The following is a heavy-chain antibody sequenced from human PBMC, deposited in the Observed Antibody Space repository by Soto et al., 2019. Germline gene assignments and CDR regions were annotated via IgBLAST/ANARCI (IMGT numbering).Heavy chain of an antibody. D-gene: IGHD2-15*01. Sequence: PGGSLRLSCAASGFTFSSYGMHWVRQAPGKGLEWVAVISYDGSNKYYADSVKGRFTISRDNSKNTLYLQMNSLRAEDTAVYYWAKDQEVVVVVAATFESYMDVWGKGTTVTVSS. CDR3: AKDQEVVVVVAATFESYMDV. CDR1: GFTFSSYG. V-gene: IGHV3-30*18. J-gene: IGHJ6*03. CDR2: ISYDGSNK.